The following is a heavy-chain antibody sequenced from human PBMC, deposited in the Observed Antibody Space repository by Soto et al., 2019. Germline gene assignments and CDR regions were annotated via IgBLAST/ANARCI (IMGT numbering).Heavy chain of an antibody. CDR3: XTGSSGWSQGGFDP. D-gene: IGHD6-19*01. CDR2: IKSKTDGGTT. CDR1: GFTFTNAW. J-gene: IGHJ5*02. Sequence: EVQLVESGGGLVKPGGSLXLSCAASGFTFTNAWMSWVRQAPGKGLEWVGRIKSKTDGGTTDYAAPVKGRFTISREDSKNTLYLQMNSLKTEXTAXXXXXTGSSGWSQGGFDPWGQGTLVTVSS. V-gene: IGHV3-15*01.